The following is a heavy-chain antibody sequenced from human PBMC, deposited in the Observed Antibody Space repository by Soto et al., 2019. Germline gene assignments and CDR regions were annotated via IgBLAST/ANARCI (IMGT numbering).Heavy chain of an antibody. V-gene: IGHV1-18*01. D-gene: IGHD6-13*01. J-gene: IGHJ6*03. CDR1: GYTFTSYG. CDR2: ISAYNGNT. CDR3: AREGSRSWYYYYYYMDV. Sequence: ASVKVSCKASGYTFTSYGISWVRQAPGQGLEWMGWISAYNGNTNYAQKLQGRVTMTTDTSTSTAYMELRSLRSDDTAVYYCAREGSRSWYYYYYYMDVWGKGTTVTVSS.